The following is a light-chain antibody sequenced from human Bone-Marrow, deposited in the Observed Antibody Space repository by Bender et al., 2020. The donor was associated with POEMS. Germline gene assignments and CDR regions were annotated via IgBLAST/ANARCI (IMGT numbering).Light chain of an antibody. CDR3: CSYVGSTIL. CDR1: SSDVGSYNL. Sequence: QSALTQPASLSGSPGQSITISCAGTSSDVGSYNLVSWYQQHPGKAPKLMIYDVTKRPSGVSGRFSGSKSGNTASLTISGLQAEDEANYYCCSYVGSTILFGGGTKVTVL. V-gene: IGLV2-23*02. CDR2: DVT. J-gene: IGLJ2*01.